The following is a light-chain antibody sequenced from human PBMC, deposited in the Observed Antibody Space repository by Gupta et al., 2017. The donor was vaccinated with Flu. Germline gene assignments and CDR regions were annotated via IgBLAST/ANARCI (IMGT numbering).Light chain of an antibody. V-gene: IGLV1-47*01. CDR3: AAWDDSRSVNWV. J-gene: IGLJ3*02. Sequence: QSVLTQPPSASGTPGQRVTISCSGSSSNIGSNYVYWYQQLPGTAPKLLISRNNQRPSGVPGRISGSKSGTSATMAISGLRAEDEADYYCAAWDDSRSVNWVFGGGTKLTVL. CDR2: RNN. CDR1: SSNIGSNY.